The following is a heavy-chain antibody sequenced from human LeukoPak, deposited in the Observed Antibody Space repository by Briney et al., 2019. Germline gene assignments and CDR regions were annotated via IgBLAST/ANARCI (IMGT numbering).Heavy chain of an antibody. CDR2: MNPNSGNT. V-gene: IGHV1-8*02. Sequence: GASVKVSCKASGYTFTGYYMHWVRQATGQGLEWMGWMNPNSGNTGYAQKFQGRVTMTRNTSISTAYMELSSLRSEDTAVYYCARGNIVATFYYYYYMDVWGKGTTVTISS. CDR1: GYTFTGYY. D-gene: IGHD5-12*01. J-gene: IGHJ6*03. CDR3: ARGNIVATFYYYYYMDV.